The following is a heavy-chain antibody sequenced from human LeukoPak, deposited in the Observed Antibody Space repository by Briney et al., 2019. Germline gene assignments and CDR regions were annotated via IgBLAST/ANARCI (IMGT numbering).Heavy chain of an antibody. CDR2: ISSSSSYI. Sequence: PGGSLRLSCAASGFTFSSYSMNWVRQAPGKGLEWVSSISSSSSYIYYADSVKGRFTISRDNAKNSLYLQMNSLRAEDTAVYYCARQWINCSGGSCYFVGLFPWGQGTLVTVSS. CDR1: GFTFSSYS. J-gene: IGHJ5*02. V-gene: IGHV3-21*01. D-gene: IGHD2-15*01. CDR3: ARQWINCSGGSCYFVGLFP.